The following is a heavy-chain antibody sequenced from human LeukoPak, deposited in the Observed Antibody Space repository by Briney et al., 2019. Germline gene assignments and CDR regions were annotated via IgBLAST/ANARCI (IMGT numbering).Heavy chain of an antibody. CDR2: IYHSGST. V-gene: IGHV4-30-2*01. Sequence: PSETLSLTCAVSGGSISSGGYSWSWIRQPPGKGLEWIGYIYHSGSTYYNPSLKSRVTISVDTSKNQFSLKLSSVTAADTALYYCARQQYYYDNSGSWFYYYGMDVWGPGTTVTVSS. CDR3: ARQQYYYDNSGSWFYYYGMDV. D-gene: IGHD3-22*01. J-gene: IGHJ6*02. CDR1: GGSISSGGYS.